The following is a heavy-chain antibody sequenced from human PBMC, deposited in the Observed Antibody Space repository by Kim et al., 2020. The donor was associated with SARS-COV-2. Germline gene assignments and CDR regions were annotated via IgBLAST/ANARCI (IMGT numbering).Heavy chain of an antibody. CDR2: ISYDGISP. V-gene: IGHV3-30*04. J-gene: IGHJ4*02. Sequence: GGSLRLSCAASGFTFSTYPMHWVRQAPGKGLEWVAIISYDGISPYYADSVKGRFTISRDNSKSTVHLQMNSLRAEDTAMYYCARSRDSVVLPPPHWGQGNLLTVSS. D-gene: IGHD2-15*01. CDR3: ARSRDSVVLPPPH. CDR1: GFTFSTYP.